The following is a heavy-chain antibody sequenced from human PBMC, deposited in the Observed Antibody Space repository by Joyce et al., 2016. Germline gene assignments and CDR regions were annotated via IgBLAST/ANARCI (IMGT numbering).Heavy chain of an antibody. CDR3: ARFFIEMATEVISAFDM. Sequence: EVQLVQSGAEVKKPGESLKISCQGSEDSFTDYWIGWVRQMPGRGLEWMAIIYPIDSDTRYSPSFQGHVTISADKSINTAYLQWSSLKASDTAIYYCARFFIEMATEVISAFDMWGQGTMVTVST. J-gene: IGHJ3*02. CDR1: EDSFTDYW. D-gene: IGHD5-24*01. CDR2: IYPIDSDT. V-gene: IGHV5-51*01.